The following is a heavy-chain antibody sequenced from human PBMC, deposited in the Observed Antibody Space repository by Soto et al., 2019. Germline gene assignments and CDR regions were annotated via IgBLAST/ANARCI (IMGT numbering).Heavy chain of an antibody. D-gene: IGHD4-4*01. V-gene: IGHV4-30-2*01. J-gene: IGHJ4*02. CDR3: ARGGGVTTTGDDY. CDR2: IYHSGST. Sequence: QLQLQESGSGLVKPSQTLSLTCAVSGGSINTATHSWSWIRQPPGKGLEWIGYIYHSGSTYYNPSVKSRATIAIDKSNNRFSLRLSSVTAADTAVYYCARGGGVTTTGDDYWGQGILVTVSS. CDR1: GGSINTATHS.